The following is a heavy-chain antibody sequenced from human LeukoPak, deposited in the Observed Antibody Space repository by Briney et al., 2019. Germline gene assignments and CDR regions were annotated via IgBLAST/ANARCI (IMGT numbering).Heavy chain of an antibody. CDR2: IFYSGST. Sequence: SETLSLTCTVSGGSISTSSYYWGWVRQPPGKGLEWIGNIFYSGSTYYSPSLKSRVTISLDTSRNQFSLKLNSVTAADTAVYYCARGTYSSDFEYWGQGTLVTVSS. CDR1: GGSISTSSYY. D-gene: IGHD6-25*01. V-gene: IGHV4-39*07. J-gene: IGHJ4*02. CDR3: ARGTYSSDFEY.